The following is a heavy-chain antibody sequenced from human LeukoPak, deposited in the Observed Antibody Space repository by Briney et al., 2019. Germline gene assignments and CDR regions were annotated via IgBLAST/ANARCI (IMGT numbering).Heavy chain of an antibody. CDR3: ASNRGGDCYRSSRPPFDY. D-gene: IGHD2-21*02. J-gene: IGHJ4*02. CDR1: GGSFSGYY. CDR2: INHSGST. V-gene: IGHV4-34*01. Sequence: PSETLSLTCAVYGGSFSGYYWSWIRQPPGKGLEWIGEINHSGSTNYNPSLKSRVTISVDTSKNRFSLKLSSVTAADTAVYYCASNRGGDCYRSSRPPFDYWGQGTLVTVSS.